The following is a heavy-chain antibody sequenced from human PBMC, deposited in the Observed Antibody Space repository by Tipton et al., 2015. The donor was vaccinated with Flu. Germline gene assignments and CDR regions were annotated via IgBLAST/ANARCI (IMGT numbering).Heavy chain of an antibody. CDR3: ATLGNSGTDGFDI. V-gene: IGHV3-66*02. Sequence: SLRLSCAASGFTFSSYYLNWVCQAPGKGLQWVSVIYRGGTTYVADSVKGRCTISRDNSKNTLYLQWNSLTTEDTAVYYCATLGNSGTDGFDIWGQGTMVTISS. CDR2: IYRGGTT. J-gene: IGHJ3*02. D-gene: IGHD5-12*01. CDR1: GFTFSSYY.